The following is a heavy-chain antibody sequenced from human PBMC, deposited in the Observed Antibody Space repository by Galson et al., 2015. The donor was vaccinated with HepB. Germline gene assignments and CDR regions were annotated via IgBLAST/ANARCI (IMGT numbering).Heavy chain of an antibody. J-gene: IGHJ4*02. CDR2: INHSGST. Sequence: ETLSLTCAVYGGSFSGYYWSWIRQPPGKGLEWIGEINHSGSTNYNPSLKSRVTISVDTSKNQFSLKLSSVTAADTAVYYCARGPVYYDSSGYSRHFDYWGQGTLVTVSS. CDR1: GGSFSGYY. D-gene: IGHD3-22*01. CDR3: ARGPVYYDSSGYSRHFDY. V-gene: IGHV4-34*01.